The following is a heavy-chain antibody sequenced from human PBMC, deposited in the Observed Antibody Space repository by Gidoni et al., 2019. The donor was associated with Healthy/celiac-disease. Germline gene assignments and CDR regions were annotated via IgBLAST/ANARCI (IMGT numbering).Heavy chain of an antibody. Sequence: QVQLVQSGAEVKKPGASVKVSCKASGYTFTSSGISWLRQAPGQGLEWMGWISAYNGNTNYAQKLQGRVTMTTDTSTSTAYMELRSLRSDDTAVYYCARAVGYYYDSSGYLGPRWWFDPWGQGTLVTVSS. V-gene: IGHV1-18*01. D-gene: IGHD3-22*01. CDR1: GYTFTSSG. CDR2: ISAYNGNT. CDR3: ARAVGYYYDSSGYLGPRWWFDP. J-gene: IGHJ5*02.